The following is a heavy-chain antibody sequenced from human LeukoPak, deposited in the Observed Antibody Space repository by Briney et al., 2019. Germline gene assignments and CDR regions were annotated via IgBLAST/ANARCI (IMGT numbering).Heavy chain of an antibody. CDR1: GFTFSDFW. J-gene: IGHJ4*02. CDR2: INEHGTT. Sequence: PGGYLRLSCAASGFTFSDFWMYWVRQAPGKGLVWISNINEHGTTAYADSVKGRFTISRDNAKNILYLQMNSLRAEDTAVYYCARVRGGNWGQGTLVTVSS. CDR3: ARVRGGN. D-gene: IGHD3-16*01. V-gene: IGHV3-74*01.